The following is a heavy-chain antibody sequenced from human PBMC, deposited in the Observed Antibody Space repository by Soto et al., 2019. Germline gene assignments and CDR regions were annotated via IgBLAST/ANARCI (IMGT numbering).Heavy chain of an antibody. V-gene: IGHV3-23*01. CDR3: AQSKVGATSNYFDY. J-gene: IGHJ4*02. CDR2: ISGSGGIT. Sequence: EVQLLESGGGLVQPGGSLRLSCAASGFTFSSYAMSWVRQAPGKGLEWVSGISGSGGITYYADSVKGRFTISRDNSKDTLYLQLNSLRAADTAVYYCAQSKVGATSNYFDYWGQGTLVTVSS. D-gene: IGHD1-26*01. CDR1: GFTFSSYA.